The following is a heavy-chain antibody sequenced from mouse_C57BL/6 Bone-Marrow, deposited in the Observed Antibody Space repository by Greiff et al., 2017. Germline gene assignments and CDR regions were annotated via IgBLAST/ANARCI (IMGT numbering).Heavy chain of an antibody. D-gene: IGHD2-5*01. V-gene: IGHV1-15*01. Sequence: QVQLKESGAELVRPGASVTLSCKASGYTFTDYEMHWVKQTPVHGLEWIGAIDPETGGTAYNQKFKGKAILTADKSSSTAYMELRSLTSEDSAVYYCTRPLSTIVTFDYWGQGTTLTVSS. CDR1: GYTFTDYE. J-gene: IGHJ2*01. CDR3: TRPLSTIVTFDY. CDR2: IDPETGGT.